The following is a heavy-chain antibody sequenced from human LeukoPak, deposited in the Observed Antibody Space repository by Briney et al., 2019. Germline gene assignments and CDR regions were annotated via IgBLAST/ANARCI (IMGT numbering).Heavy chain of an antibody. CDR3: AKDSPEYDYVWGSYRLDNNWFDP. D-gene: IGHD3-16*02. J-gene: IGHJ5*02. CDR1: GFRFSDYY. V-gene: IGHV3-11*05. CDR2: VSGRSSET. Sequence: GGSLRLSCAVSGFRFSDYYMSWVRQAPGKGLEWIGYVSGRSSETIYADSVWGRFTISRDNSKNTLYLQMNSLRAEDTAVYYCAKDSPEYDYVWGSYRLDNNWFDPWGQGTLVTVSS.